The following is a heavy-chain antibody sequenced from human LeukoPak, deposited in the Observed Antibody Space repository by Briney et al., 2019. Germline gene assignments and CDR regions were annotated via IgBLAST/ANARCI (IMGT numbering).Heavy chain of an antibody. CDR3: ARVDWGPYYGMDV. Sequence: GGSLRLSCAASGFTFSSYEMNWVRQAPGKGLEWVSYISSSGSTIYYADSVKGRFTISRDNAKNSLYLQMNSPRAEDTAVYYCARVDWGPYYGMDVWGQGTTVTVSS. CDR1: GFTFSSYE. D-gene: IGHD7-27*01. J-gene: IGHJ6*02. CDR2: ISSSGSTI. V-gene: IGHV3-48*03.